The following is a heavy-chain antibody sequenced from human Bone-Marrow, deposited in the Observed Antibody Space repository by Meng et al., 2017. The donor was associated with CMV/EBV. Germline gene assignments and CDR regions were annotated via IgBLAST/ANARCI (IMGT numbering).Heavy chain of an antibody. CDR3: ARALDDYGGNFPRSEY. J-gene: IGHJ4*02. CDR2: VYYSGNT. Sequence: SETLSLTCTVSGVSISSYYWSWIRQPPGKGLEWIGYVYYSGNTNYNAPLKSRVTISIETSKNQFSLKLSSVTAADTAVYYCARALDDYGGNFPRSEYWGQGTMVTVSS. CDR1: GVSISSYY. D-gene: IGHD4-23*01. V-gene: IGHV4-59*01.